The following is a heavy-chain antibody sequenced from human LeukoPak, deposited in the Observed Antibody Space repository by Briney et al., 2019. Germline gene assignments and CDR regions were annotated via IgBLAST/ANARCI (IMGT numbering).Heavy chain of an antibody. CDR2: INHSGST. Sequence: SETLSLTCAVYGGSFSGYYWSWIRQPPGKGLEWIGEINHSGSTNYNPSLKSRVTISVDTSKNQFSLKLSSVTAADTAVYYCARDRASGWYPRFFGGNRGGMVVWGQGTTVTVSS. CDR3: ARDRASGWYPRFFGGNRGGMVV. CDR1: GGSFSGYY. J-gene: IGHJ6*02. D-gene: IGHD6-19*01. V-gene: IGHV4-34*01.